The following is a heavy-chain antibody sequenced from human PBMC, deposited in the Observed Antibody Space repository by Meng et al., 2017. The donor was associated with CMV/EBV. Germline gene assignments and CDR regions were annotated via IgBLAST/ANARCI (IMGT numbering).Heavy chain of an antibody. CDR2: ISSSGNTI. J-gene: IGHJ4*02. V-gene: IGHV3-11*01. CDR1: GFTFSDYY. D-gene: IGHD3-16*02. CDR3: ARDYLRQNDY. Sequence: LSLTCAASGFTFSDYYMTWIRQAPGKGLEWVSCISSSGNTIYYADSVKGRFTISRDNAKNSLYLQMNSLRAEDTAVYYCARDYLRQNDYWGQGTLVTVSS.